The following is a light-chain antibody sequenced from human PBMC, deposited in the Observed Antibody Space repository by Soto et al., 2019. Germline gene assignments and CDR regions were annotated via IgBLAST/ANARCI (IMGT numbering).Light chain of an antibody. CDR2: AAS. V-gene: IGKV1-9*01. Sequence: IQLTQSPSSLSASVGDRFTITCRASQGISSYLGWYQQKPGKAPKLLIYAASTLQSGVPSRFSGSGSGTDFTLTISCLQSEDFATYYCQQYYSYPFTFGPGTKVDIK. J-gene: IGKJ3*01. CDR3: QQYYSYPFT. CDR1: QGISSY.